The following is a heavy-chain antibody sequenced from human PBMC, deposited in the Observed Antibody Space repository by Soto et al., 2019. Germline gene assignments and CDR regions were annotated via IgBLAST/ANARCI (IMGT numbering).Heavy chain of an antibody. J-gene: IGHJ4*02. CDR3: ARVYYDIVTGDF. Sequence: GGSLRLSCAASGFTVSSNYMSWVRQAPGKGLEWVSVIYSGGSTYYADSVKGRFTISRDNSKNTLYLQMNSLRAEDTAVYYCARVYYDIVTGDFWGQGTLVTVSS. D-gene: IGHD3-9*01. CDR2: IYSGGST. CDR1: GFTVSSNY. V-gene: IGHV3-66*01.